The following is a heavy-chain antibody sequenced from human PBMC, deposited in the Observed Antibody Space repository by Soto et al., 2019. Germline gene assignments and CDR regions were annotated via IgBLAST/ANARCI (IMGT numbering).Heavy chain of an antibody. J-gene: IGHJ4*02. D-gene: IGHD1-20*01. CDR3: ARLRQITGTMDYFDC. CDR2: IYGSGST. CDR1: GGSISDYY. V-gene: IGHV4-59*01. Sequence: SETLSLTCSVSGGSISDYYWSWIRQAPGKGPEWIGYIYGSGSTYYNPSLKSRVTMSQDTSKNQYSLKVNSVTAADTAIYYCARLRQITGTMDYFDCWGQGALVTVSS.